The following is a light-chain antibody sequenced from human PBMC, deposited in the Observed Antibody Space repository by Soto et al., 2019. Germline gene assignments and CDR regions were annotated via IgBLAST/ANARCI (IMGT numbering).Light chain of an antibody. CDR1: QTISSW. V-gene: IGKV1-5*03. J-gene: IGKJ1*01. Sequence: DIKMYHSLSTLSVHVGDRVTIPCRASQTISSWLAWYQQKPGKAPKLLIYKASTLKSGVPSRFSGSGSGTEFTLTISSLQPDDFATYYCQHYTSYSEPFGQGTKVAIK. CDR3: QHYTSYSEP. CDR2: KAS.